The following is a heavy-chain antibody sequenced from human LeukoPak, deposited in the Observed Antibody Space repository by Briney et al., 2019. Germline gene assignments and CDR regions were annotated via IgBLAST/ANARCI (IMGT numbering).Heavy chain of an antibody. CDR2: IYHNGNT. D-gene: IGHD3-10*01. Sequence: SETLSLTCAVSGYSISSVIYYWPWIRQPPGKGLEWIGYIYHNGNTYYNVSLMSRVTISDDRSTNQFSLRLNSVTAADTAVYYCARGGYYGSGVDAFDIWGQGTMVTVSS. CDR3: ARGGYYGSGVDAFDI. V-gene: IGHV4-30-2*01. J-gene: IGHJ3*02. CDR1: GYSISSVIYY.